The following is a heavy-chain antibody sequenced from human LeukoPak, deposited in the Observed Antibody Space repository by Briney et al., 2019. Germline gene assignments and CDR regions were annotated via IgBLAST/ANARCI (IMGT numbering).Heavy chain of an antibody. CDR2: IYSSGDT. CDR1: GGSISGSSYY. CDR3: ARGHPSFDY. D-gene: IGHD2-15*01. Sequence: TSETLSLTCTVFGGSISGSSYYWGWIRQPPGKGLEWIGNIYSSGDTYYNPSLKSRVTISLDASKNRFSLRLNSVTAADTAVYYCARGHPSFDYWGQGTLVTVSS. J-gene: IGHJ4*02. V-gene: IGHV4-39*07.